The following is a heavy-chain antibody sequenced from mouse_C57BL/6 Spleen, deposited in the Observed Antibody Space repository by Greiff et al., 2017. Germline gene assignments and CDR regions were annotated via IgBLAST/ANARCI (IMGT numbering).Heavy chain of an antibody. D-gene: IGHD2-3*01. V-gene: IGHV1-76*01. J-gene: IGHJ3*01. CDR2: IYPGSGNT. CDR1: GYTFTDYY. Sequence: VQLVESGAELVRPGASVKLSCKASGYTFTDYYINWVKQRPGQGLEWIARIYPGSGNTYYNEKFKGKATLTAEKSSSTAYMQLSSLTSEDSAVYFCARNDGYWGFAYWGQGTLVTVSA. CDR3: ARNDGYWGFAY.